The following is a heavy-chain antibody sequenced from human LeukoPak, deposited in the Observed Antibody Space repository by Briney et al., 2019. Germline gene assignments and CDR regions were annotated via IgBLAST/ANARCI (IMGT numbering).Heavy chain of an antibody. J-gene: IGHJ6*03. CDR2: LSPNSGKA. V-gene: IGHV1-8*01. CDR3: AREWPYYYYYMDV. D-gene: IGHD3-3*01. CDR1: GYTFTSYD. Sequence: GASVKVSCKTSGYTFTSYDINWVRQATGQGLEWTGRLSPNSGKAAFAQQFQDRLTLTRNTSISTAYMELSSLTSEDTAVYYCAREWPYYYYYMDVWGKGTTVTVSS.